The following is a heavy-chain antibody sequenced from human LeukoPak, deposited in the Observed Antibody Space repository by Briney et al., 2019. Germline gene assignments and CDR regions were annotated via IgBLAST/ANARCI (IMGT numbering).Heavy chain of an antibody. D-gene: IGHD3-22*01. Sequence: SETLSLTCTVSGGSISSGGYYWSWIRQHPGKGLEWIGYIYYSGSTYYNPSLNSRVTISLDPSKIHFSLKLSSVTAADTAVYYCARSSYDSSGYRTHWYFDLWGRGTLVTVSS. CDR3: ARSSYDSSGYRTHWYFDL. CDR2: IYYSGST. CDR1: GGSISSGGYY. J-gene: IGHJ2*01. V-gene: IGHV4-31*03.